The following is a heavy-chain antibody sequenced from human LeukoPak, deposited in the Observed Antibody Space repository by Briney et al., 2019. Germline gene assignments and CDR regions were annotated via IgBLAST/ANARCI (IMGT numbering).Heavy chain of an antibody. V-gene: IGHV3-9*03. CDR2: ISWNSVTI. CDR3: AKDEFVASDFTGAFDI. J-gene: IGHJ3*02. CDR1: GFTFVDYA. D-gene: IGHD2-8*02. Sequence: GGSLRLSCAPSGFTFVDYAMHWVRQAPGKGLEWVSGISWNSVTIVYADSVKGRFTISRDNAKNSLYLQMNRLRAEDMALYYCAKDEFVASDFTGAFDIWGQGTMVTVPS.